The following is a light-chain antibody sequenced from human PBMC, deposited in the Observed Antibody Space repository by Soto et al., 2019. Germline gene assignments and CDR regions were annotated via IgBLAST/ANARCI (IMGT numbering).Light chain of an antibody. CDR3: QQYNSYIT. Sequence: DIQMTQSPSTLSASVGDRVTITCRASQSINNWLAWYQQRPGKAPRLLIYRASSLESGVPSRFSGSGSGTEFTLTISSLQPDDFATYYCQQYNSYITFGQGTRLEIK. V-gene: IGKV1-5*03. CDR2: RAS. CDR1: QSINNW. J-gene: IGKJ5*01.